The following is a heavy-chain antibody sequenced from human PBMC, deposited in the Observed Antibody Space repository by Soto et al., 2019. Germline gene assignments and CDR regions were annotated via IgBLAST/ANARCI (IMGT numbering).Heavy chain of an antibody. J-gene: IGHJ4*02. CDR1: GFTFSSYA. Sequence: GGSLRLSCAASGFTFSSYAMSWVRQAPGKGLEWVSAISGSGGSTYYADSVKGRFTISRDNSKNTLYLQMNSLRAEDTAVYYCVVTMVRGVRGGGYWGQGTLVTVSS. V-gene: IGHV3-23*01. CDR2: ISGSGGST. D-gene: IGHD3-10*01. CDR3: VVTMVRGVRGGGY.